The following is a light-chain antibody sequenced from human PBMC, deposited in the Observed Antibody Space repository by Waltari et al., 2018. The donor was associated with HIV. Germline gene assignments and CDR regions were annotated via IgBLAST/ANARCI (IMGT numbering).Light chain of an antibody. CDR2: SAS. J-gene: IGKJ4*01. CDR1: ERISDL. Sequence: IQMTQSPSYVSASIGDTAPISCRANERISDLLAWYQRRPGEPPRLLVYSASRRESGVPSKFFAFGADTEFTLTITGLESEDFATYYCQQASSFPHTFGGGTKV. V-gene: IGKV1-12*01. CDR3: QQASSFPHT.